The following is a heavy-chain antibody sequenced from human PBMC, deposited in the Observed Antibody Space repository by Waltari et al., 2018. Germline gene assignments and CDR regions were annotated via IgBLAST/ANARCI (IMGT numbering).Heavy chain of an antibody. J-gene: IGHJ4*02. CDR2: IYPGDSDT. Sequence: EVQLVQSGAEVKKPGESLKISCKGSGYSFTSYWIGWVRQLPGKGLEWMGIIYPGDSDTRYSPSFQGQVTISADKSISTAYLQWSSLKASDTAMYYCARLGGGYKVVAAKLRQYYFDYWGQGTLVTVSS. D-gene: IGHD2-15*01. V-gene: IGHV5-51*03. CDR3: ARLGGGYKVVAAKLRQYYFDY. CDR1: GYSFTSYW.